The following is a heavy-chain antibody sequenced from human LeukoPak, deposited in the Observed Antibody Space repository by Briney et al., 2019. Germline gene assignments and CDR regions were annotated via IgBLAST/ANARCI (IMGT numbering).Heavy chain of an antibody. V-gene: IGHV4-4*02. Sequence: SGTLSLTCAVSGGSISSSNWWSWVRQPPGKGLEWIGEIYHSGSTNYNPSLKSRVTISVDKSKNQFSLKLSSVTAADTAVYYCARANPYYYDSSGYFDYWGQGTLVTVSS. CDR2: IYHSGST. J-gene: IGHJ4*02. CDR1: GGSISSSNW. CDR3: ARANPYYYDSSGYFDY. D-gene: IGHD3-22*01.